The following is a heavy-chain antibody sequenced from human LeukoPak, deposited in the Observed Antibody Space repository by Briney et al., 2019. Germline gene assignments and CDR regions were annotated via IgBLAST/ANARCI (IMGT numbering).Heavy chain of an antibody. CDR2: ISTNGGTT. D-gene: IGHD6-6*01. V-gene: IGHV3-64*01. J-gene: IGHJ4*02. Sequence: GGSLRLSCAASGFTFSSYAMHWVRQAPGKGLEYVSAISTNGGTTYYANSVKGRFTISRDNSKNTLYLQMGSLRAEDMAVYYLARGKGSSSSDLFDSWGQGTLVTVSS. CDR1: GFTFSSYA. CDR3: ARGKGSSSSDLFDS.